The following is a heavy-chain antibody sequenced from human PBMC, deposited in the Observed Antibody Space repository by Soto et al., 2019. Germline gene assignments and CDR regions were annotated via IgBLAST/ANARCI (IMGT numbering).Heavy chain of an antibody. V-gene: IGHV5-51*01. CDR3: ARFIVGATNDYFDN. CDR2: IYPADSDA. D-gene: IGHD1-26*01. CDR1: GYTFIHYW. Sequence: EVQLVQSGAEVKKPGESLKISCKTSGYTFIHYWVGWVRQLPGKGLEWMGLIYPADSDATYGPSFQGQVTLSVDKSTDTAYLQWSSLRPSDNAMYYCARFIVGATNDYFDNWGQGTLVTVSS. J-gene: IGHJ4*02.